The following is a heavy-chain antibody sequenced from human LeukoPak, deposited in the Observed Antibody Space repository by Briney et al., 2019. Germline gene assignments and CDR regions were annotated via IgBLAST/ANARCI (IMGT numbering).Heavy chain of an antibody. Sequence: GGSLRLSCAASGFIFSSYSMNWVRQAPGKGLEWVSYISSSSSTIYYADSVKGRFTISRDNAKNSLYLQLTGLRAEDTAVYYCAREWAAAGTGSWGQGTLVTVSS. CDR1: GFIFSSYS. V-gene: IGHV3-48*01. CDR2: ISSSSSTI. J-gene: IGHJ4*02. D-gene: IGHD6-13*01. CDR3: AREWAAAGTGS.